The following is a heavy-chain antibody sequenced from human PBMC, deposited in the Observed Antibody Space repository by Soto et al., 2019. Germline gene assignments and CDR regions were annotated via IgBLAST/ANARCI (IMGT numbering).Heavy chain of an antibody. CDR3: ANSRVSMVRGLIIIPNY. J-gene: IGHJ4*02. Sequence: ETLSLTCTVSGGSISSGGYYWSWVRQAPGKGLEWVSAISGHGDATFYADSVKGRFTISRDNSKNTLYLHMNSLRAEDTALYYCANSRVSMVRGLIIIPNYWGQGTLVTVSS. CDR2: ISGHGDAT. D-gene: IGHD3-10*01. CDR1: GGSISSGGYY. V-gene: IGHV3-23*01.